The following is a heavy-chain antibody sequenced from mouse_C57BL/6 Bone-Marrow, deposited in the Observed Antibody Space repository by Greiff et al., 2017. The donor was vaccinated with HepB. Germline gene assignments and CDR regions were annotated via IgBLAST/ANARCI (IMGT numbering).Heavy chain of an antibody. CDR1: GFTFSSYA. Sequence: EVKLMESGEGLVKPGGSLKLSCAASGFTFSSYAMSWVRQTPEKRLEWVAYISSGGDYIYYADTVKGRFTISRDNARNTLYLQMSSLKSEDTAMYYCTRGCSDVWWYFDVWGTGTTVTVSS. CDR3: TRGCSDVWWYFDV. J-gene: IGHJ1*03. V-gene: IGHV5-9-1*02. CDR2: ISSGGDYI.